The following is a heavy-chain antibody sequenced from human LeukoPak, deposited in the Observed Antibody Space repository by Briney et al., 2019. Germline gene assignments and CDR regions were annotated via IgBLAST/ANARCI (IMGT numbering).Heavy chain of an antibody. D-gene: IGHD4-17*01. CDR1: GFTFSSFG. V-gene: IGHV3-30*18. CDR2: ISFDGSNQ. CDR3: AKSHPPTVTTEEGEYLQH. Sequence: GGSLRLSCAASGFTFSSFGMHWVRQAPGQGLEWVAVISFDGSNQYYADSVKGRFTIYRDNFKNTVYLQMNSLRAEETAVYYCAKSHPPTVTTEEGEYLQHWGQGTLVTVSS. J-gene: IGHJ1*01.